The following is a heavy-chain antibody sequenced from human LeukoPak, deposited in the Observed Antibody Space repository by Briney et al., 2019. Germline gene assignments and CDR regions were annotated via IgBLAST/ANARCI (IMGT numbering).Heavy chain of an antibody. Sequence: GGSLRLSCAASGFIFSDYYMSWIRQAPGKGLEWVSYISSSGSTMYYTDSVKGRFAISRDNAKDSLYLQMNSLRAEDTAVYYCARDPGSGYEEHFDYWGQGTLVTVSS. CDR1: GFIFSDYY. J-gene: IGHJ4*02. CDR2: ISSSGSTM. V-gene: IGHV3-11*01. CDR3: ARDPGSGYEEHFDY. D-gene: IGHD5-12*01.